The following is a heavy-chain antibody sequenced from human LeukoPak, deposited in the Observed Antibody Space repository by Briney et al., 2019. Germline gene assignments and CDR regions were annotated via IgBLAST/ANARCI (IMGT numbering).Heavy chain of an antibody. V-gene: IGHV4-59*08. CDR1: GGSITTYY. J-gene: IGHJ1*01. CDR3: ARVLWFGGKYFQH. Sequence: SETLSLTCTVSGGSITTYYWSWIRQPPGKGLEWIGYIYYSRGTMYNPSLKSRVTISIDTSKSQLSLKVNSVTAADTAVYYCARVLWFGGKYFQHWGQGTLVTVSS. CDR2: IYYSRGT. D-gene: IGHD3-10*01.